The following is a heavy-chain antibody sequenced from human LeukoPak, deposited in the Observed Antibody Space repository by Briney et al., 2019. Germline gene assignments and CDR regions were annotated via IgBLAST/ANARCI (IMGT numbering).Heavy chain of an antibody. CDR1: GGSFTDYY. CDR3: ARSRVGTTSGHYYYMDV. J-gene: IGHJ6*03. V-gene: IGHV4-34*01. Sequence: SETLSLTCAVYGGSFTDYYWTWIRQPPGKGLEWTGEINHSGSTNYSPSLNSRVTISVDTSKNQFSLKMTSVTAADTATYYCARSRVGTTSGHYYYMDVWGKGTTVIVSS. CDR2: INHSGST. D-gene: IGHD1-1*01.